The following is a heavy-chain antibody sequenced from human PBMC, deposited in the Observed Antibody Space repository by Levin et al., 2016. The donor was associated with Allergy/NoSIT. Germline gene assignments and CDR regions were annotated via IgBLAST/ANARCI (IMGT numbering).Heavy chain of an antibody. J-gene: IGHJ4*02. D-gene: IGHD5-24*01. V-gene: IGHV3-23*01. CDR3: AKDPAEWLQSGDY. CDR2: VGASSDLT. CDR1: GFTVSTTY. Sequence: LSLTCAASGFTVSTTYMTWVRQAPGKGLEWVATVGASSDLTYYADSVKGRFTISRDNSKNTLYLQMHSLRVEDTAVYYCAKDPAEWLQSGDYWGQGTLVTVSS.